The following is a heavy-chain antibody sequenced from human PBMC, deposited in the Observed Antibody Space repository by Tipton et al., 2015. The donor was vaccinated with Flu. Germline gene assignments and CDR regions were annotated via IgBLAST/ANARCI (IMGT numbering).Heavy chain of an antibody. CDR3: AKGFSFTRFLDCSPFAS. J-gene: IGHJ4*02. CDR1: GFNFNNYA. CDR2: ISGSGGRT. D-gene: IGHD2-21*01. Sequence: CAASGFNFNNYAMNWVRQAPGKGLEWVSAISGSGGRTYYADTVKGRFTISRDNSQNMLYLQMYSLRAEDTASYYCAKGFSFTRFLDCSPFASWGQGPLFPVSS. V-gene: IGHV3-23*01.